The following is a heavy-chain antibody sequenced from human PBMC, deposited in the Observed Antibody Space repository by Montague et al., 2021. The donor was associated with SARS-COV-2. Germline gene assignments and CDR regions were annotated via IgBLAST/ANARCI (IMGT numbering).Heavy chain of an antibody. V-gene: IGHV4-39*01. J-gene: IGHJ3*02. D-gene: IGHD3-22*01. CDR3: ASPTYYYDSSGSDALDI. Sequence: YYNPSLKSRVTISVDTSKNQFSLKLSSVTAVDTAVYYFASPTYYYDSSGSDALDICGQGSMVTVSS.